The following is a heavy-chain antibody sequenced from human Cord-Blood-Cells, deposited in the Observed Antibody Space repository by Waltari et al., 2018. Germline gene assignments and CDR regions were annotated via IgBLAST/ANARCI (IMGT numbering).Heavy chain of an antibody. J-gene: IGHJ4*02. V-gene: IGHV3-33*01. CDR2: IWYDGSNK. CDR3: ARGGYSSSSPYFDY. D-gene: IGHD6-6*01. Sequence: GLEWVAVIWYDGSNKYYADSVKGRFTISRDNSKNTLYLQMNSLRAEDTAVYYCARGGYSSSSPYFDYWSQGTLVTVSS.